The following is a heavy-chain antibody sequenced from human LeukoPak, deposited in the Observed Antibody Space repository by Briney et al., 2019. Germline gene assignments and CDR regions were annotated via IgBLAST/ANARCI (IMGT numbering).Heavy chain of an antibody. CDR2: IYSGGST. Sequence: GGSLRPSCAAFGFTVSTNYMSWVRQAPGKGLEWVSVIYSGGSTYYADSVKGRFTISRDNSKNTLDLQMNSLRAEDTAVYYCAGGGRRYYFDSWGRGTLVTVSS. CDR3: AGGGRRYYFDS. V-gene: IGHV3-66*01. D-gene: IGHD3-16*01. CDR1: GFTVSTNY. J-gene: IGHJ4*02.